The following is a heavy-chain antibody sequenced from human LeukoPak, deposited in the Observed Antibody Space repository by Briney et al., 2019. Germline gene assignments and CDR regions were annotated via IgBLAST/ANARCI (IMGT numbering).Heavy chain of an antibody. D-gene: IGHD6-13*01. Sequence: GGSLRLSCAASGFTFSSYWMSWVRQAPGKGLEWVANIKPDGSEGFYVDSVTGRFTISRDNAKNSLYLLMNSLRVEDTAVYYCARGHSWSFDNWGQGTLVTVSS. CDR2: IKPDGSEG. V-gene: IGHV3-7*01. J-gene: IGHJ4*02. CDR1: GFTFSSYW. CDR3: ARGHSWSFDN.